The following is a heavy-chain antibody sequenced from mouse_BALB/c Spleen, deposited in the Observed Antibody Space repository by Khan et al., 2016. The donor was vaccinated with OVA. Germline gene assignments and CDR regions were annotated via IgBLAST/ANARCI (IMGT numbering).Heavy chain of an antibody. J-gene: IGHJ4*01. CDR1: GYTLTTAG. CDR2: INTHSGVP. D-gene: IGHD2-12*01. V-gene: IGHV9-4*02. Sequence: QIQLVQSGPELKKPGETVRISCKASGYTLTTAGIQWVQKMPGKGLKWIGWINTHSGVPKYAEDFKGRFAFSLEISVNNAYLQITNLKKQDTDTYLCARGGAADYRNDWGAMEYWGQGTSVTVSS. CDR3: ARGGAADYRNDWGAMEY.